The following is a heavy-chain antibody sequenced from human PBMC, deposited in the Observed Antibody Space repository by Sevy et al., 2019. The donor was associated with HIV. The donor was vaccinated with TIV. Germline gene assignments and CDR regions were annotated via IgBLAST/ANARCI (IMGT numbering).Heavy chain of an antibody. CDR2: MNPNSGNT. Sequence: ASVKVSCKASGYTFTSYDINWVRQATGQGLEWMGWMNPNSGNTDYPQKFQGRVPMTRNTSISTAYMELSSLRFEDTAVYFCARGFPATTMVRYYHYAMDVWGQGTTVTVSS. J-gene: IGHJ6*02. D-gene: IGHD3-10*01. CDR3: ARGFPATTMVRYYHYAMDV. V-gene: IGHV1-8*01. CDR1: GYTFTSYD.